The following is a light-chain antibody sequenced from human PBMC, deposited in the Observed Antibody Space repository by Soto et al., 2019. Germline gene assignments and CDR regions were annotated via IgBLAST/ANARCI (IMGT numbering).Light chain of an antibody. V-gene: IGKV3-20*01. Sequence: IVLTQSPGTLSLSPGERATLSCRASQSVSSYLAWYQQRPGQTPRLLINGVSNRATGIPDRFSGSGSGTDFTLTISRLEPEDFAVYYCQQYVTSPLTFGGGTKVDIK. CDR2: GVS. CDR3: QQYVTSPLT. J-gene: IGKJ4*01. CDR1: QSVSSY.